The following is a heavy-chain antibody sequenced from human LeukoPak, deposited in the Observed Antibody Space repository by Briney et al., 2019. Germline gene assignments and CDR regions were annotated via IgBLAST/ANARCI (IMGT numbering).Heavy chain of an antibody. CDR2: ISNDGSSK. D-gene: IGHD6-6*01. V-gene: IGHV3-30-3*01. Sequence: GGSLRLSCAASGFTFSSYAMHWVRQAPGKGLEWVAVISNDGSSKYYADSVKGRFTISRDNSKNTLYLQMNSLRAEDTAVYYCAKDQSSSPPSFDYWGQGTLVTVSS. CDR3: AKDQSSSPPSFDY. CDR1: GFTFSSYA. J-gene: IGHJ4*02.